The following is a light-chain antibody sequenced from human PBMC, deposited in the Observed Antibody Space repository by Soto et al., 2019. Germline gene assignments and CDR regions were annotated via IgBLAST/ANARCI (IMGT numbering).Light chain of an antibody. CDR1: QSITSY. Sequence: IQLTQSPSTLSASVGDRVTIPCRASQSITSYLNWYQQIPGKAPKLLIYATSSLQSGVPSRFSGTGSGTDFSLTISSLQPEDFATYFCQQTYSIPTFGQGTKVDI. J-gene: IGKJ1*01. V-gene: IGKV1-39*01. CDR2: ATS. CDR3: QQTYSIPT.